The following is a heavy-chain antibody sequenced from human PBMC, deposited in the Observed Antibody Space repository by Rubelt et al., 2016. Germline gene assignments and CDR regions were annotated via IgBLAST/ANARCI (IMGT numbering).Heavy chain of an antibody. CDR1: GGSISSGNW. D-gene: IGHD2-15*01. CDR2: IYRSGRT. J-gene: IGHJ4*02. CDR3: ASWPLGYCSGGTCYSFDY. Sequence: QVQLQESGPGLVKPSGTLSLTCAVSGGSISSGNWWSWVRQPPGKGLEWIGEIYRSGRTNYNPSLKSRVTMSVDTSKNQFSRRLSFVTAAETAVYYCASWPLGYCSGGTCYSFDYWGQGTLVTVSS. V-gene: IGHV4-4*02.